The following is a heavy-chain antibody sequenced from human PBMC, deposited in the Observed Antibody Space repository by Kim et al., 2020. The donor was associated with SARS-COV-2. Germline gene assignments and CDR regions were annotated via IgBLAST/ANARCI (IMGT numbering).Heavy chain of an antibody. CDR3: ARTVKEYPDY. CDR1: GGSISSSSYY. D-gene: IGHD2-21*02. CDR2: IYYSGST. V-gene: IGHV4-39*01. J-gene: IGHJ4*02. Sequence: SETLSLTCTVSGGSISSSSYYWGWIRQPPGKGLEWIGSIYYSGSTYYNPSLKSRVTISVDTSKNQFSLKLSSVTAADTAVYYCARTVKEYPDYWGQGTLVTVSS.